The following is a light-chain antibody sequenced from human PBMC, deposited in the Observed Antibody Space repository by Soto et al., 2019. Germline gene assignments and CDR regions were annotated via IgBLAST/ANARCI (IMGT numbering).Light chain of an antibody. J-gene: IGKJ5*01. CDR2: GAS. CDR3: QQYASSPPAT. V-gene: IGKV3-20*01. Sequence: EIVLTQSPATLSLSPGERATLSCRASQSVSSSYLAWYQQKPGQAPRLLIFGASSRATGIPDRFSGSGPGTDFTLTISRLEPEDFAVYYCQQYASSPPATFGQGTRLEIK. CDR1: QSVSSSY.